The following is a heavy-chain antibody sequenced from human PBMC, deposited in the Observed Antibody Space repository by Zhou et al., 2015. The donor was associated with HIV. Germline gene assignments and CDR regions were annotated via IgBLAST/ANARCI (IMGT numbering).Heavy chain of an antibody. D-gene: IGHD6-19*01. CDR3: ARGGSSGWYIFTREDYYYGMDV. J-gene: IGHJ6*02. CDR2: MSPKSGNT. Sequence: QVQLVQSGAEVKKPGASVKVSCKASGYTFTSYDINWVRQATGQGLEWMGWMSPKSGNTGYAQKFQGRVTMTRNTSISTAYMELSSLRSEDTAVYYCARGGSSGWYIFTREDYYYGMDVWGQGTTVTVSS. V-gene: IGHV1-8*01. CDR1: GYTFTSYD.